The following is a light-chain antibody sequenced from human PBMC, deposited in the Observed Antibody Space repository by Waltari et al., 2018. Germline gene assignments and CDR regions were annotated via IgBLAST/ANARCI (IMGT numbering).Light chain of an antibody. CDR2: RNT. J-gene: IGLJ3*02. Sequence: SSDLTQPPSMSVSPGQTAAITCSGDRLADKYVYWFQQKTGQAHVVVILRNTGGPPGPPERFSGSDSGTTSTLPISVVQPDDEADYYCQSADDSGDHVLFGGGTKLTVL. CDR1: RLADKY. CDR3: QSADDSGDHVL. V-gene: IGLV3-25*03.